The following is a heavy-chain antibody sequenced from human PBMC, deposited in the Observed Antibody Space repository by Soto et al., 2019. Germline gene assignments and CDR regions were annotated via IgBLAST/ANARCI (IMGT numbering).Heavy chain of an antibody. V-gene: IGHV4-38-2*01. CDR1: NYPISSGFY. Sequence: SETLSLTCAVSNYPISSGFYWGWLRQPPGEGLEWIANVYHSGSTFYNPALKSRVTISRDTSNNQFSLKLNSVTAADTAVYYCARSLCSTVTCSAAGFDPWGQGTLVTVSS. CDR2: VYHSGST. J-gene: IGHJ5*02. CDR3: ARSLCSTVTCSAAGFDP. D-gene: IGHD2-2*01.